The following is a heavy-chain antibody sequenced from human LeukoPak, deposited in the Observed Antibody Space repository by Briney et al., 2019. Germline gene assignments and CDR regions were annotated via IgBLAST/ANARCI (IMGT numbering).Heavy chain of an antibody. CDR1: GFTFSSYS. Sequence: GGSLRLSCAASGFTFSSYSMNWVRQAPGKGLEWVSVIYSGGSTYYADSVKGRFTISRDNSKNTLYLQMNSLRAEDTAVYYCARGGIDSGSYCLYWGQGTLVTVSS. CDR2: IYSGGST. D-gene: IGHD1-26*01. J-gene: IGHJ4*02. CDR3: ARGGIDSGSYCLY. V-gene: IGHV3-66*01.